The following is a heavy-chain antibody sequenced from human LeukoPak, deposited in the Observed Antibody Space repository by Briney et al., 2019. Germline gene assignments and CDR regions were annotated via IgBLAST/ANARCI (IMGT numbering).Heavy chain of an antibody. Sequence: PGGSLRLSCAASGFTFDDYAMHWVRQAPGKGLEWVSGISWNSGSIGYADSVKGRFTISRDNAKNSLYLQMNSLRAEDTALYYCAKDIAAAGRGGAFDIWGQGTMVTVSS. CDR2: ISWNSGSI. CDR1: GFTFDDYA. CDR3: AKDIAAAGRGGAFDI. J-gene: IGHJ3*02. V-gene: IGHV3-9*01. D-gene: IGHD6-13*01.